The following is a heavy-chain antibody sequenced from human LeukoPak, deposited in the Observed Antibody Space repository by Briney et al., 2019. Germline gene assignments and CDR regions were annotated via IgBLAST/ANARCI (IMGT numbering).Heavy chain of an antibody. D-gene: IGHD6-13*01. CDR1: GYTFTGYY. CDR2: IIPILGIA. CDR3: ARGVREAAADYFDY. J-gene: IGHJ4*02. V-gene: IGHV1-69*10. Sequence: ASVKVSCKASGYTFTGYYMHWVRQAPGQGLEWMGRIIPILGIANYAQKFQGSVTITADKSMSTAYMELSRLRSEDTAVYYCARGVREAAADYFDYWGQGTLVTVSS.